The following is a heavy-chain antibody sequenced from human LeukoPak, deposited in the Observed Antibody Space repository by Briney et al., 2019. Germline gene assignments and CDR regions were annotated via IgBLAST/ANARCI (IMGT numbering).Heavy chain of an antibody. CDR2: ISGSGGST. CDR1: GFTFSNYW. V-gene: IGHV3-23*01. Sequence: GGSLRLSCAASGFTFSNYWMHWVRQAPGKGLVWVSAISGSGGSTYYADSVRGRFTISRDNSKNTLYLQMNSLRAEDTAGYYCAKVIVSPLLPYDAFDIWGQGTMVTVSS. D-gene: IGHD3-16*02. CDR3: AKVIVSPLLPYDAFDI. J-gene: IGHJ3*02.